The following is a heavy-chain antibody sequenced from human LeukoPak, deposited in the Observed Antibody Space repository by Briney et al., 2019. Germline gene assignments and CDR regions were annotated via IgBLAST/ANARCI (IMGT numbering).Heavy chain of an antibody. CDR1: GYTFTSYY. J-gene: IGHJ6*03. V-gene: IGHV1-69*13. Sequence: SVKVSCKASGYTFTSYYMHWVRQAPGQGLEWMGGIIPIFGTANYAQKFQGRVTITADESTSTAYMELSSLRSEDTAVYYCARVRSTSSDYYYYMDVWGKGTTVTVSS. D-gene: IGHD2-2*01. CDR3: ARVRSTSSDYYYYMDV. CDR2: IIPIFGTA.